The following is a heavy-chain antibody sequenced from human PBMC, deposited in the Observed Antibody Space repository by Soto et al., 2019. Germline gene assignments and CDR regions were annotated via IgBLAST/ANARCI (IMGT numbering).Heavy chain of an antibody. CDR2: IPYDGGNE. CDR1: GFTFSSYG. D-gene: IGHD1-26*01. V-gene: IGHV3-30*18. CDR3: AKDRYSGTYPTDFDY. Sequence: GGSLRLSCAGSGFTFSSYGIHWVRQAPGKGLEWVALIPYDGGNEKYTESVKDRFTISRDDSHNVAYLQMSSLRTEDTAMYYCAKDRYSGTYPTDFDYWGQGSLVTVSS. J-gene: IGHJ4*02.